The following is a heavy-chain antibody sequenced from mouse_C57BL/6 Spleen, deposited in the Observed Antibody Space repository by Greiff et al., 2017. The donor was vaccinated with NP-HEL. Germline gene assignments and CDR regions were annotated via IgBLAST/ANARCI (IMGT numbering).Heavy chain of an antibody. CDR2: ISNGGGST. Sequence: EVQVVESGGGLVQPGGSLKLSCAASGFTFSDYYISWVRQTPEKRLEWVAYISNGGGSTYYPDTVKGRFTISRDNAKNTLYLQMSRLKSEDTAMYYCARSLWLRREHAMDYWGQGTSVTVSS. J-gene: IGHJ4*01. CDR1: GFTFSDYY. CDR3: ARSLWLRREHAMDY. D-gene: IGHD2-2*01. V-gene: IGHV5-12*01.